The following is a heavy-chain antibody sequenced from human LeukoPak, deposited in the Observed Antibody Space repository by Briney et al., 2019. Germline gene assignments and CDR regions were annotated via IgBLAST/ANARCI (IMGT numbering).Heavy chain of an antibody. V-gene: IGHV1-8*01. J-gene: IGHJ4*02. D-gene: IGHD2-15*01. CDR1: GYSFTNYD. CDR2: MNLNSGNT. CDR3: ARVTSGYCTGGTCYIPADFNY. Sequence: ASVTVSCTASGYSFTNYDINWVRQAPGQGLEWMGWMNLNSGNTGYAQNFQGRVSMTRDTSISTAYMELSSLRSEDTAVYYCARVTSGYCTGGTCYIPADFNYWGQGTLVTVSS.